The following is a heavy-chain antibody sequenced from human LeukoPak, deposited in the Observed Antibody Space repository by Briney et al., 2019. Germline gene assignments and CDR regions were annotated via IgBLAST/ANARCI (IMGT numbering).Heavy chain of an antibody. CDR1: GGSIGSYY. J-gene: IGHJ4*02. D-gene: IGHD4-17*01. V-gene: IGHV4-59*01. CDR3: ARGLGPTVSFDY. CDR2: IYNSGNS. Sequence: SETLSLTCTVSGGSIGSYYWSWIRQPPGKGLEWIGYIYNSGNSNYNPSLKSRVTISVDASKNQFSLKLSSVTAADTAVYYCARGLGPTVSFDYWGQGTLVTVSS.